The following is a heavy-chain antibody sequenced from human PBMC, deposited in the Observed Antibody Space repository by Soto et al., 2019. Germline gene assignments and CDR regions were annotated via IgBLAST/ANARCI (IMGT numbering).Heavy chain of an antibody. V-gene: IGHV4-31*03. CDR3: ARDTPNWRRGSAIDI. CDR1: GGSISSGGYY. J-gene: IGHJ3*02. CDR2: IYYSGSA. D-gene: IGHD7-27*01. Sequence: QVQLQESGPGLVKPSQTLSLTCTVSGGSISSGGYYWNWIRQHPGKGLEWIGYIYYSGSAYYNPSLKSRVTRSLDTSKNQFSQKMNSVTIADTAVYHCARDTPNWRRGSAIDIWGPGTTVNVSP.